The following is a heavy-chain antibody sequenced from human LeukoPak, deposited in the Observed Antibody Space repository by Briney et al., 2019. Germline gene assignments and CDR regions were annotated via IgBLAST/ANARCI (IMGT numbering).Heavy chain of an antibody. CDR3: ARDLLGTTHAFDI. J-gene: IGHJ3*02. CDR1: GYTFTGYY. Sequence: ASVKVSCKASGYTFTGYYMHWVRQAPGQGLEWMGWINPNSGGTNYAQKFQGWVTMTRDTSISTAYMELSRLRSDDTAVYYCARDLLGTTHAFDIWGQGTMVTVSS. CDR2: INPNSGGT. V-gene: IGHV1-2*04. D-gene: IGHD1-7*01.